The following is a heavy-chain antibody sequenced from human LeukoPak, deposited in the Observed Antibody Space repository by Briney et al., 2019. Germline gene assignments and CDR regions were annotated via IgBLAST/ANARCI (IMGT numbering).Heavy chain of an antibody. CDR3: ARGAMKRGEPHPADY. J-gene: IGHJ4*02. V-gene: IGHV3-30-3*01. Sequence: GRSLRLSCSASGFTFSSYAMHWVRQAPGKGLEWVAVISYDGSNKYYADSVKGRFTISRDNPKNTLYLQMNSLRAEDTAVYYCARGAMKRGEPHPADYWGQGTLVTVSS. D-gene: IGHD1-26*01. CDR2: ISYDGSNK. CDR1: GFTFSSYA.